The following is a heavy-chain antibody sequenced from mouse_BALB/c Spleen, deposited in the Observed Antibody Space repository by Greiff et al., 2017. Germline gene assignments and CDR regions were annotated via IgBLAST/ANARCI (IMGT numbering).Heavy chain of an antibody. D-gene: IGHD2-1*01. CDR2: IDSYNGGT. J-gene: IGHJ4*01. CDR1: GYAFTSYN. CDR3: ASYGNYRRGDAMDY. Sequence: VQLQQSGPELVKPGASVKVSCKASGYAFTSYNMYWVKQSHGKSLEWIGYIDSYNGGTSYNQKFKGKATLTVDKSSSTAYMHLNSLTSEDSAVYYCASYGNYRRGDAMDYWGQGTSVTVSS. V-gene: IGHV1S135*01.